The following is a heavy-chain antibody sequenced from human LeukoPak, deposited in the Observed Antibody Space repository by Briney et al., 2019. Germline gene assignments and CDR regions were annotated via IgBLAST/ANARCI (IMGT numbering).Heavy chain of an antibody. Sequence: GGSLRLSCAASGFTFSGYWMSWVRQAPGKGLEWVANIKQDGSEKYYVDSVKGRFTISRDNAKNSLYLQMNSLRAEDTAVYYCARSIVVVVAATRYFDYWAREPWSPSPQ. D-gene: IGHD2-15*01. CDR3: ARSIVVVVAATRYFDY. CDR2: IKQDGSEK. CDR1: GFTFSGYW. V-gene: IGHV3-7*01. J-gene: IGHJ4*02.